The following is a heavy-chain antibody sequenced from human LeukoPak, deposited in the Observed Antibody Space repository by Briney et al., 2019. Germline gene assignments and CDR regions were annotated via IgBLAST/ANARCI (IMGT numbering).Heavy chain of an antibody. V-gene: IGHV1-18*01. CDR1: GYTFTSYG. CDR2: ISAYNGNT. Sequence: ASVKASCKASGYTFTSYGISWVRQAPGQGLEWMGWISAYNGNTNYARKLQGRVTMTTDSSTNTAYMDLRRLTSDDTAIYYCARDGVDYDRHDGFHVWGQGTMVTVSS. J-gene: IGHJ3*01. D-gene: IGHD3-22*01. CDR3: ARDGVDYDRHDGFHV.